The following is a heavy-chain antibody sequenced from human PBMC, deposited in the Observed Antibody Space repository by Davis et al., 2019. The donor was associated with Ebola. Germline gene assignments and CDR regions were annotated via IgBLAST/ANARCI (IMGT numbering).Heavy chain of an antibody. D-gene: IGHD2-15*01. CDR2: INHSGST. CDR3: ARGRRVVGYFDY. Sequence: SETLSLTCAVYGGSFSGYYWSWIRQPPGKGLEWIGEINHSGSTNYNPSLKSRVTISVDTSKNQFSLKLSSVTAADTAVYYCARGRRVVGYFDYWGQGTLVTVSS. J-gene: IGHJ4*02. CDR1: GGSFSGYY. V-gene: IGHV4-34*01.